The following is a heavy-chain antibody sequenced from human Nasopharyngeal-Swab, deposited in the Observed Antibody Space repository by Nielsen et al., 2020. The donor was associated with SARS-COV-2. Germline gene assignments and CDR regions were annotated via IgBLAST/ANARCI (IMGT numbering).Heavy chain of an antibody. Sequence: GESLKISCAASGFTFSDYYMAWIRQAPGKGLEWVSYISTSGRSTDSADSVKGRFTISRDNANNLLFLQMNSLRAKDTAVYYCARDRHGDDSRNYYYGMDVWGQGTTVSVSS. CDR1: GFTFSDYY. D-gene: IGHD4-23*01. CDR3: ARDRHGDDSRNYYYGMDV. V-gene: IGHV3-11*01. CDR2: ISTSGRST. J-gene: IGHJ6*02.